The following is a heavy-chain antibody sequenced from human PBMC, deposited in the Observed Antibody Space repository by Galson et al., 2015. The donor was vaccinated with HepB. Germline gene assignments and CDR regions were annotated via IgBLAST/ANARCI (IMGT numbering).Heavy chain of an antibody. CDR3: ARIKFHDSSGYYHDY. CDR2: ISAYNGNT. J-gene: IGHJ4*02. V-gene: IGHV1-18*01. D-gene: IGHD3-22*01. CDR1: GYTFTSYG. Sequence: SVKVSCKASGYTFTSYGISWVRQAPGQGLEWMGWISAYNGNTNHAQKLQGRVTMTTDTSTSTAYMELRSLRSDDTAVYYCARIKFHDSSGYYHDYWGQGTLVTVSS.